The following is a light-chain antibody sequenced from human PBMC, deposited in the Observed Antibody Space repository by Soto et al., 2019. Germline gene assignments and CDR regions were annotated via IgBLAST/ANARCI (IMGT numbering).Light chain of an antibody. V-gene: IGKV3-20*01. CDR3: QQYSSSPLT. J-gene: IGKJ4*01. CDR1: QTVSSTY. CDR2: GAS. Sequence: EIVLTQSPGTLSLSPGERATLSCRTSQTVSSTYFAWYQQRPGQAPRLLIYGASTRATGVPARFGGSGSGTDFTLTISRLEPEDFAVYHCQQYSSSPLTFGGGTKVDIK.